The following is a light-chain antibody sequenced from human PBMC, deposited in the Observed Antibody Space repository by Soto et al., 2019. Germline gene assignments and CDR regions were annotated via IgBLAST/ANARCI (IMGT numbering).Light chain of an antibody. J-gene: IGLJ3*02. V-gene: IGLV1-51*01. Sequence: QSVLTQPPSVSAAPGQKVTISCSGSSSNIGNNYVSWYQQLPGTAPKLLIYDSTQRPSGIPDRFSGSKSGTSATLGITGLQTGDEADYYCGTWDSSLSAGVFGGGTKLTVL. CDR3: GTWDSSLSAGV. CDR1: SSNIGNNY. CDR2: DST.